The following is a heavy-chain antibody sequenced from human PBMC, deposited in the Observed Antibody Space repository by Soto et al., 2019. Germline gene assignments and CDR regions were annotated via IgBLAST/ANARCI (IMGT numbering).Heavy chain of an antibody. Sequence: QVQLQESGPGLVKPSQTLSLTCTVSGGSISSGDYYWSWIRQPPGKGLEWIGYIYYSGSTYYNPSLKSRVTIPVDTSKNQFSLKLSSVTAADTAVYYCARVVAATPGWFDPWGQGTLVTVSS. CDR3: ARVVAATPGWFDP. D-gene: IGHD2-15*01. V-gene: IGHV4-30-4*01. CDR2: IYYSGST. J-gene: IGHJ5*02. CDR1: GGSISSGDYY.